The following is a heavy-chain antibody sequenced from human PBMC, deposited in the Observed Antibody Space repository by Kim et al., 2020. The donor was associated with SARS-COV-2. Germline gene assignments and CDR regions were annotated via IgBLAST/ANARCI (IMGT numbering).Heavy chain of an antibody. J-gene: IGHJ4*02. CDR1: GGSFSGYY. D-gene: IGHD6-13*01. Sequence: SETLSLTCAVYGGSFSGYYWSWIRQPPGKGLEWIGEINHSGSTNYNPSLKSRVTISVDTSKNQFSLKLSSVTAADTAVYYCARPPRRSSSWYIWGQGTLVTVSS. V-gene: IGHV4-34*01. CDR2: INHSGST. CDR3: ARPPRRSSSWYI.